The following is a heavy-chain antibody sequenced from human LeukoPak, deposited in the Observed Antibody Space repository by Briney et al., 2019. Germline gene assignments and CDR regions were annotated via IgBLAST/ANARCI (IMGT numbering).Heavy chain of an antibody. CDR3: AAGQVYCSSTSCYKGYYYYYMDV. J-gene: IGHJ6*03. D-gene: IGHD2-2*02. V-gene: IGHV1-2*02. CDR2: INPNSGGT. CDR1: GYTFTGYY. Sequence: ASVKVSCKASGYTFTGYYMHWVRQAPGQGLEWMGWINPNSGGTSYAQKFQGRVTMTRDTSISTAYMELSRLRSEDTAVYYCAAGQVYCSSTSCYKGYYYYYMDVWGKGTTVTVSS.